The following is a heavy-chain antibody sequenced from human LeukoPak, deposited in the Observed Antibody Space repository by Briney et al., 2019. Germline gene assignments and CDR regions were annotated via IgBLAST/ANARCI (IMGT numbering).Heavy chain of an antibody. J-gene: IGHJ3*02. V-gene: IGHV3-11*04. CDR3: ARHAGSYAFDI. Sequence: GGSLRLSCAASGFTFSDYYMSWIRQAPGMGLEWVSYITTSDTTIYYADSVKGRFTISRDNAKYSLYLQMNSLRAEDTAVYYCARHAGSYAFDIWGQGTMVTVSS. D-gene: IGHD1-14*01. CDR1: GFTFSDYY. CDR2: ITTSDTTI.